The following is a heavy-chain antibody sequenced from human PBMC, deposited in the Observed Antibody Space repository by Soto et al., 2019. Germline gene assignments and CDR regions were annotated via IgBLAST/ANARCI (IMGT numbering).Heavy chain of an antibody. CDR3: ARREYYQLLYVWFDP. J-gene: IGHJ5*02. D-gene: IGHD2-2*02. Sequence: QVQLQQWGAGLLKPSETLSLTCAVYGGSFSGYYWSWIRQPPGKGLEWIGEINHSGSTNYNPSLKGRVTISVDTSKNQFSLKLSSVTAADTAVYYCARREYYQLLYVWFDPWGQGTLVTVSS. CDR2: INHSGST. CDR1: GGSFSGYY. V-gene: IGHV4-34*01.